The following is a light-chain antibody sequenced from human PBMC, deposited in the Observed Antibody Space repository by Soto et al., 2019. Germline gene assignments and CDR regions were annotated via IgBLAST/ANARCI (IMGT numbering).Light chain of an antibody. CDR2: DAS. J-gene: IGKJ1*01. CDR1: QSVTSY. V-gene: IGKV3-11*01. CDR3: QQSYSTPWT. Sequence: EIVLTQSPATLSLSPGERATLSCRASQSVTSYLAWYQQRPGQAPRLLINDASRRATGIPDRFSGSGSGADFTLTISSLQPEDFATYYCQQSYSTPWTFGQGTKVDI.